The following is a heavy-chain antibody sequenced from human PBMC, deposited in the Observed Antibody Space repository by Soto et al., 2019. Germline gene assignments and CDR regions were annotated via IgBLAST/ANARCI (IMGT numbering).Heavy chain of an antibody. J-gene: IGHJ6*02. CDR1: GFTFSSYA. Sequence: GSLRLSCAASGFTFSSYAMHWVRQAPGKGLEWVAVISYDGSNKYYADSVKGRFTISRDNSKNTLYLQMNSLRAEDTAVYYCARPTGYCSSTSCQYYYYYGMDVWGQGTTVTVSS. CDR3: ARPTGYCSSTSCQYYYYYGMDV. D-gene: IGHD2-2*01. CDR2: ISYDGSNK. V-gene: IGHV3-30-3*01.